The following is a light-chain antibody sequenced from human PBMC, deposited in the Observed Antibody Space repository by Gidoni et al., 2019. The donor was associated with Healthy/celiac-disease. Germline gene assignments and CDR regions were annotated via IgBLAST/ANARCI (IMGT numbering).Light chain of an antibody. Sequence: EIVLTQSPATLSLSPGERATLSCRASQSVSSYLAWYQQKPGQAPRLLSYDASTMATGIPARFSGSGSGTDFTLTISSLEPEEFAVYYCQQRSNWPIPFGQGTRLEIK. CDR3: QQRSNWPIP. CDR2: DAS. CDR1: QSVSSY. V-gene: IGKV3-11*01. J-gene: IGKJ5*01.